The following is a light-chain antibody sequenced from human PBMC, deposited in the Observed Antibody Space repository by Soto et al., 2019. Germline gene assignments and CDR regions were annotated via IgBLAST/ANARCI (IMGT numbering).Light chain of an antibody. J-gene: IGLJ1*01. CDR2: GVT. V-gene: IGLV1-51*01. Sequence: QSVLTQPPSVSAAPGQRVTISCSGSSSNIGNNYVSWYRQLPGTAPKLMIYGVTNRPSGVSNRFSGSKTGNTASLTISGLQAEDEADYYCFSHRGGDSHVFGTGTKLTVL. CDR3: FSHRGGDSHV. CDR1: SSNIGNNY.